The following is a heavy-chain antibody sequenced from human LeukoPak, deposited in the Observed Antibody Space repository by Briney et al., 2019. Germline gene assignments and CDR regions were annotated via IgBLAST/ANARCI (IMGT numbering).Heavy chain of an antibody. CDR2: ISSSGSTI. CDR1: GFTFSSYE. Sequence: GGSLRLSCAASGFTFSSYEMNWVRQAPGKGLGWVSYISSSGSTIYYADSVKGRFTISRDNAKNSLYLQMNSLRAEDTAVYYCARNLLRWELPPYYFDYWGQGTLVTVSS. J-gene: IGHJ4*02. V-gene: IGHV3-48*03. CDR3: ARNLLRWELPPYYFDY. D-gene: IGHD1-26*01.